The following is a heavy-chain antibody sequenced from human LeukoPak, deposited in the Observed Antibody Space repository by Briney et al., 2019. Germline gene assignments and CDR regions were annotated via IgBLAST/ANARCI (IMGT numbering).Heavy chain of an antibody. V-gene: IGHV3-30-3*01. Sequence: GGSQRLSCAASGFTFSSYAMHWVRQAPGKGLEWVAVISYDGSDKYYADSVKGRFTISRDNSKNTLYLQMNSLSAEDTAVYYCARVYNWNDVEAFDIWGQGTTVTVSS. J-gene: IGHJ3*02. CDR2: ISYDGSDK. CDR3: ARVYNWNDVEAFDI. CDR1: GFTFSSYA. D-gene: IGHD1-1*01.